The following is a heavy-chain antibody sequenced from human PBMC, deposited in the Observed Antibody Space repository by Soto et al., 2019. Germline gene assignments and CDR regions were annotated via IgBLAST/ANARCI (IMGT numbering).Heavy chain of an antibody. CDR3: ARGSMVQGVIDWYYYYGMDV. D-gene: IGHD3-10*01. V-gene: IGHV4-31*03. CDR2: IYYSGST. J-gene: IGHJ6*02. CDR1: GGSISSGGYY. Sequence: PSETLSLTCTVSGGSISSGGYYWSWIRQHPGKGLEWFGYIYYSGSTYYNPSLKSRVTISVDTSKNQFSLKLSSVTAADTAVYYCARGSMVQGVIDWYYYYGMDVWGQGTTVTVSS.